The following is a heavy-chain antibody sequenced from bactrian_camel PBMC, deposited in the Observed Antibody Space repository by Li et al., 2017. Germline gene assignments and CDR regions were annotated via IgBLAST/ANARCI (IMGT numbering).Heavy chain of an antibody. CDR1: GYTYNSAC. Sequence: VQLVESGGGSVQAGGSLRHSCTAYGYTYNSACMAWFRQAPGKERDWAASIMTGRGTTYYADSVKGRFTISQDNAQNTVDLQMDSLSPEDTAMYYCAAGPDGSDLNTASDFDNWGQGTQVTVS. J-gene: IGHJ6*01. D-gene: IGHD6*01. CDR2: IMTGRGTT. CDR3: AAGPDGSDLNTASDFDN. V-gene: IGHV3S40*01.